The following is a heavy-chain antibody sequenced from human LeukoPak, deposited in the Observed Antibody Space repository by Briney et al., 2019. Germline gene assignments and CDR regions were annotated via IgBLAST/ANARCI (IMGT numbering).Heavy chain of an antibody. CDR2: ISWNSGSI. Sequence: GGSLRLSCAASGFTFDDYAMHWVRQAPGKGLEWVSGISWNSGSIGYADSVKGRFTISRDNAKNSLYLQMNSLRAEDTALYYCAKGHRGWYDAFDIWGQGTMVTVSS. CDR1: GFTFDDYA. J-gene: IGHJ3*02. D-gene: IGHD6-19*01. V-gene: IGHV3-9*01. CDR3: AKGHRGWYDAFDI.